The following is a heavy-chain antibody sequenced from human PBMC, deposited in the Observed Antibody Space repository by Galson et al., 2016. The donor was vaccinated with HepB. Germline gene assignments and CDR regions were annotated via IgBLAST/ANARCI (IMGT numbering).Heavy chain of an antibody. CDR3: ARNRHCSGGSCYGA. D-gene: IGHD2-15*01. Sequence: SLRLSCAASGFTVSNNYMRWVRQAPGKGLEWVSLIYSGGSTYYADSAKGRFTFSRDSSKNTLYLQMNSLRAEDTAVYYCARNRHCSGGSCYGAWGQGTLVTVSS. CDR1: GFTVSNNY. V-gene: IGHV3-66*01. J-gene: IGHJ5*02. CDR2: IYSGGST.